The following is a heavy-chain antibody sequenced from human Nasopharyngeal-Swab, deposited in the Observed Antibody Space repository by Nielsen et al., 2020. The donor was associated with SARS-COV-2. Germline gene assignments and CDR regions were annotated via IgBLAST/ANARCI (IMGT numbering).Heavy chain of an antibody. Sequence: SETLSLTCTVSGGSISSYYWSWIRQPPGKGLEWIGYIYYSGSTNYNPSLKSRVTISVDTSKNQFSLKLSSVTAVDTAVYYCARERVTDKYFDYWGQGTLVTVSS. D-gene: IGHD2-21*02. CDR2: IYYSGST. CDR3: ARERVTDKYFDY. CDR1: GGSISSYY. J-gene: IGHJ4*02. V-gene: IGHV4-59*01.